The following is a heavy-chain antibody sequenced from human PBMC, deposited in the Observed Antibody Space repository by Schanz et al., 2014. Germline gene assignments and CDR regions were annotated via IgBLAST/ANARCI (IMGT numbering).Heavy chain of an antibody. CDR3: AKGRFGELSAFDI. Sequence: EVQLVESGGGLVQPGKSLRLSCAASGFNFSDYAMCWVRQAPGKGLEWVSAISGSGGSTYYADSVKGRFTISRDNSKNTLYLQMNSLRAEDTAVYYCAKGRFGELSAFDIWGQGTMVTVSS. V-gene: IGHV3-23*04. CDR1: GFNFSDYA. D-gene: IGHD3-10*01. CDR2: ISGSGGST. J-gene: IGHJ3*02.